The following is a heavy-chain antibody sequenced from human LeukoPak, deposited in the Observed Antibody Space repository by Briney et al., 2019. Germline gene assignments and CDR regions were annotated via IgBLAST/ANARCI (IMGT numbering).Heavy chain of an antibody. CDR1: GYSFTSYW. CDR3: ARLAFCTNAVCFSNYYYSMDV. Sequence: GESLKISCKGSGYSFTSYWIGCVRQMPGKGLEWMGIIYPDDSDTKYSPSFQGQVTISADKSIRTAYLQWSSLKASDTAVYYCARLAFCTNAVCFSNYYYSMDVWGRGTTVTVSS. D-gene: IGHD2-8*01. CDR2: IYPDDSDT. V-gene: IGHV5-51*01. J-gene: IGHJ6*03.